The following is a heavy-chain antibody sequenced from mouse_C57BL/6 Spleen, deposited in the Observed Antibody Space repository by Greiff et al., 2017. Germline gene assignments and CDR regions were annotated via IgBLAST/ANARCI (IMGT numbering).Heavy chain of an antibody. Sequence: QVQLQQPGAELVKPGASVKMSCKASGYTFTSYWITWVKQRPGQGLEWIGDIYPGSGSTNYNEKFKSKATLTVDTSSSTAYMQLSSLTSEDSAVYDGARRGGYYYGSSYSYYFDYWGQGTTLTVSS. CDR3: ARRGGYYYGSSYSYYFDY. V-gene: IGHV1-55*01. J-gene: IGHJ2*01. CDR1: GYTFTSYW. D-gene: IGHD1-1*01. CDR2: IYPGSGST.